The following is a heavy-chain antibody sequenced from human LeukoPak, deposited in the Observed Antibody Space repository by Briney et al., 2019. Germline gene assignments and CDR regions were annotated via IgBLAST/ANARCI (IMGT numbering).Heavy chain of an antibody. CDR3: AEDWAGYLPY. CDR1: GFTFSSYA. Sequence: PGGSLRLSCAASGFTFSSYAMSWVRQAPGKGLEWVSTISGTGGSTSYADSVKGRFTISRDNSKNTLYLQMNSLSAEDTAVYYCAEDWAGYLPYWGQGTLVTVSS. D-gene: IGHD3/OR15-3a*01. V-gene: IGHV3-23*01. CDR2: ISGTGGST. J-gene: IGHJ4*02.